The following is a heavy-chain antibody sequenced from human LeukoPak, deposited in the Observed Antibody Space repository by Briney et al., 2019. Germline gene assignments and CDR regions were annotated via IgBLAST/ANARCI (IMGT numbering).Heavy chain of an antibody. Sequence: ASVKVSFEASGYIFTGYYVHWVRQAPGQGLEWMGWINPNSGGKNYAQKFQGRVTMTRDTSISTAYMEVSRLRSDDTAVYYCAREKGNTPFDYWGQGTLVTVSS. CDR3: AREKGNTPFDY. J-gene: IGHJ4*02. V-gene: IGHV1-2*02. CDR1: GYIFTGYY. D-gene: IGHD2/OR15-2a*01. CDR2: INPNSGGK.